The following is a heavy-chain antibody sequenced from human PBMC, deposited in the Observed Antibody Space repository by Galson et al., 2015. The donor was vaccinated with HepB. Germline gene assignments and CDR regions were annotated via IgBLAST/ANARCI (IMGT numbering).Heavy chain of an antibody. J-gene: IGHJ4*02. D-gene: IGHD6-19*01. CDR2: IYPGDSDT. CDR1: GYSFTSYW. Sequence: QSGAEVKKPGESLRISCKGSGYSFTSYWISWVRQMPGKGLEWMGIIYPGDSDTRYSPSFQGQVTISADKSISTAYLQWSSLKASDTAMYYCARSSPYSSGWYSDFDYWGQGTLVTVSS. CDR3: ARSSPYSSGWYSDFDY. V-gene: IGHV5-51*01.